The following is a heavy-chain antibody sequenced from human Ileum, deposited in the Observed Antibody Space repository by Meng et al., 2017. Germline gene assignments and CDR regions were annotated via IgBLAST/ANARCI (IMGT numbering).Heavy chain of an antibody. J-gene: IGHJ4*02. Sequence: QLMQWGAGMWRPSETLSLTCNVYGDSFTDYYWNWIRQPPGKGLEWIGEIHYSGSTNYNPSLESRVTISEDTSQKQFSLRLSSVTAADTAVYYCARRIRGGSYLGWGQGTLVTVSS. V-gene: IGHV4-34*01. CDR2: IHYSGST. D-gene: IGHD1-26*01. CDR3: ARRIRGGSYLG. CDR1: GDSFTDYY.